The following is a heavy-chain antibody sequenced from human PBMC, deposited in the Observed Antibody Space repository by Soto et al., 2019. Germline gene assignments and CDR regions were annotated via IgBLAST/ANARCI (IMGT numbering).Heavy chain of an antibody. V-gene: IGHV4-39*01. CDR3: ARPSNYDILTGYHYDAFDI. CDR1: GGSISSSSYY. Sequence: QLQLQESGPGLVKPSETLSLTCTVSGGSISSSSYYWGWIRQPPGKGLEWIGGIYYSGSTYYNPSLKRRFTISVDTSKNQFSLKLSSVTAADTAVYYCARPSNYDILTGYHYDAFDIWGQGTMVTVSS. D-gene: IGHD3-9*01. J-gene: IGHJ3*02. CDR2: IYYSGST.